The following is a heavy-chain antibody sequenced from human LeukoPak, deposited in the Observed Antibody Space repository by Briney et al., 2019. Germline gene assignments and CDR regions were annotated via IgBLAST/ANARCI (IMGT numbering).Heavy chain of an antibody. CDR3: AKGVGVAAAGTPNWFDP. Sequence: LTGVSLRLSCAASVFTFSSYAMSWVRHAPGKGLEWVSAISRSGGSTYYADSVKGRFTISRDNSKNTLYLQMNSLRAEDTAVYYCAKGVGVAAAGTPNWFDPWGQGTLVTVSS. CDR1: VFTFSSYA. CDR2: ISRSGGST. D-gene: IGHD6-13*01. V-gene: IGHV3-23*01. J-gene: IGHJ5*02.